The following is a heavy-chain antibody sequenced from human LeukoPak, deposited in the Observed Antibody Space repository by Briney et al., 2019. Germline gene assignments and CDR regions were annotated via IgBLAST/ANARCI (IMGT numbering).Heavy chain of an antibody. J-gene: IGHJ6*02. V-gene: IGHV3-48*03. Sequence: GGSLRLSCVASGFPFGNYAMNWVRQAPGKGLEWISYTSSSGSTIYYADSVRGRFTMSRDNAKKSMYLQMNSLSAEDTAIYYYARGGSPYGMDVWGPGTTVTVSS. CDR2: TSSSGSTI. D-gene: IGHD3-10*01. CDR3: ARGGSPYGMDV. CDR1: GFPFGNYA.